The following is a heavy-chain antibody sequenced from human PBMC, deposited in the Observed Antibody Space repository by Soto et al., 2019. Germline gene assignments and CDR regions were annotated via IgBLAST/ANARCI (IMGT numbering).Heavy chain of an antibody. Sequence: QVQLVQSGAEVKKPGASVKVSRKASGYTFTSYDINWVRQATGQGLEWMGWVNPNSGNTGSEQKFQGRVTMPRNTSISTAYMELSSLRSEDTAVSYCAMTLYGDTVDYWGQGTLVTVSS. CDR3: AMTLYGDTVDY. D-gene: IGHD4-17*01. CDR2: VNPNSGNT. V-gene: IGHV1-8*01. CDR1: GYTFTSYD. J-gene: IGHJ4*02.